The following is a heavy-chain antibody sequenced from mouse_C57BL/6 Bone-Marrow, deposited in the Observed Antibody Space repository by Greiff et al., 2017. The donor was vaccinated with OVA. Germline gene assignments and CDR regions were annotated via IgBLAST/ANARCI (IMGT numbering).Heavy chain of an antibody. J-gene: IGHJ3*01. CDR1: GYTFTSYW. D-gene: IGHD2-1*01. V-gene: IGHV1-7*01. CDR3: ARSVDLLWPCAY. Sequence: QVQLKESGADLAKPGASVKLSCKASGYTFTSYWMPWVKQRPGQGLEWIGYINPSSGYPKYNQKFKDKATLTADKSYSTAYRQLSSLTYEDSAVYDGARSVDLLWPCAYWGQGTLVTVSA. CDR2: INPSSGYP.